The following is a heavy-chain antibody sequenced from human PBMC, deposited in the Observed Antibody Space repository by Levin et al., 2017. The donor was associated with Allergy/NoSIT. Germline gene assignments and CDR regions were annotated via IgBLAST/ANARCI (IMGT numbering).Heavy chain of an antibody. Sequence: SETLSLTCTVSGASLSGYYWTWIRQPAGKGLEWIGRVYASGITNYNPSLKSRVTVSVDTSKNQFSMKLTSVTAADTAVYYCARGMAALLNWFHPWGPGTRVTVSS. CDR3: ARGMAALLNWFHP. D-gene: IGHD6-25*01. V-gene: IGHV4-4*07. J-gene: IGHJ5*02. CDR2: VYASGIT. CDR1: GASLSGYY.